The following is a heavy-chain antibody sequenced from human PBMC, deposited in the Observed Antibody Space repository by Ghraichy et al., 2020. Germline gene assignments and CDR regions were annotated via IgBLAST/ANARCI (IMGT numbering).Heavy chain of an antibody. CDR3: AHNDYDSSGPNGDFDY. D-gene: IGHD3-22*01. J-gene: IGHJ4*02. CDR1: GFSLSTSGVG. Sequence: SGPTLVKPTQTLTLTCTFSGFSLSTSGVGVGWIRQPPGKALEWLALIYWNDDKRYSPSLKSRLTITKDTSKNQVVLTMTNMDPVDTATYYCAHNDYDSSGPNGDFDYWGQGTLVTVSS. V-gene: IGHV2-5*01. CDR2: IYWNDDK.